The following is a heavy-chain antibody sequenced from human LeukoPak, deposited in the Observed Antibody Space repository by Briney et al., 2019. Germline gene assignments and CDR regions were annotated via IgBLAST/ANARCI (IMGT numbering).Heavy chain of an antibody. D-gene: IGHD2-2*01. CDR1: GYSFTSYW. J-gene: IGHJ1*01. Sequence: GESLKISCKGSGYSFTSYWIGWVRQMPGKGLGWMGIIYPGDSDTRYSPSFQGQVTISADKSISTAYLQWSSLKASDTAMYYCASVTCSSTSCYGPEYFQHWGQGTLVTVSP. CDR2: IYPGDSDT. CDR3: ASVTCSSTSCYGPEYFQH. V-gene: IGHV5-51*01.